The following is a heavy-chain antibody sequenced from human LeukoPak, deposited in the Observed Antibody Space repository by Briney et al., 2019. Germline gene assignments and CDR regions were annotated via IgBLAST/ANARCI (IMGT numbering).Heavy chain of an antibody. V-gene: IGHV4-4*02. D-gene: IGHD6-13*01. J-gene: IGHJ4*02. CDR2: IYHSGST. Sequence: SETLFLTCNVSSGSINRNNWWSWVRQPPGKSLEWIGQIYHSGSTNYNPSLKSRVIMSVDKSKNQFSLNLNSVTAADTAVYYCSRATIAASGQMDSWGQGILVTVSS. CDR1: SGSINRNNW. CDR3: SRATIAASGQMDS.